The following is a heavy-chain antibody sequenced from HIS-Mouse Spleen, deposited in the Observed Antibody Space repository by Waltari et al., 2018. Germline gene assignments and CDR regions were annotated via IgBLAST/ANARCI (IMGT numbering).Heavy chain of an antibody. CDR3: ARIAEGYSSGWYAFDY. V-gene: IGHV2-70*15. D-gene: IGHD6-19*01. J-gene: IGHJ4*02. Sequence: QVTLRESGPALVKPTQTLPLTCTFSGFSLSTSGMCVSWIRQPPGKALEWLERIDWDDDKYYSTSLKTRLTISKDTSKNQVVLTMTNMDPVDTATYYCARIAEGYSSGWYAFDYWGQGTLVTVSS. CDR2: IDWDDDK. CDR1: GFSLSTSGMC.